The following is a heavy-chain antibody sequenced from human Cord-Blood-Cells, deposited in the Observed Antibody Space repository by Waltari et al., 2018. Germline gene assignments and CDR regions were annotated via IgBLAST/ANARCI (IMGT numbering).Heavy chain of an antibody. D-gene: IGHD2-2*01. CDR3: ARGPRKYQPKNAFDI. V-gene: IGHV4-34*01. J-gene: IGHJ3*02. Sequence: QLQKWGAGLLRSTTPRSLPCAADGGPFSAYSWSWTPRSAGQGLGWIGEINHSGSTNYNPPLKSRVTIAVDTSKDQLSLKLSCVTAADTAVYYCARGPRKYQPKNAFDIWGQGTMVTVSS. CDR2: INHSGST. CDR1: GGPFSAYS.